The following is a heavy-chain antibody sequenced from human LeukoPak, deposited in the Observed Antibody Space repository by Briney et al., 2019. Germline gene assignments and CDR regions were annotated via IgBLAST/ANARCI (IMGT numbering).Heavy chain of an antibody. V-gene: IGHV1-18*01. CDR2: ISAYNGNT. J-gene: IGHJ6*02. CDR3: AVDPYYDSSGYPQVTPRYYGMDV. D-gene: IGHD3-22*01. Sequence: GASVKVSCKASGYTFTSYGISWVRQAPGQGLEWMGWISAYNGNTNYAQKLQGRVTMTTDTSTSTAYMELRSLRSDDTAVYYCAVDPYYDSSGYPQVTPRYYGMDVWGQGTTVTVSS. CDR1: GYTFTSYG.